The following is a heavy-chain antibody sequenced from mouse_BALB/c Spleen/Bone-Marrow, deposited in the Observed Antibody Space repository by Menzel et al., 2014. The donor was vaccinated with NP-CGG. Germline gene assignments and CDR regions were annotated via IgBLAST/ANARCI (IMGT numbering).Heavy chain of an antibody. V-gene: IGHV5-9-3*01. Sequence: EVQVEESGGGLVKPGGSLKLSCAASGFTFSSYAMSWVRQTPEKRLEWVAAISSGGSYTYYPDSVTGRFTISRDNAKNNPFLQIISLRSEDAAAYYYGRRGISGLFDYWGQGTTLTVSS. J-gene: IGHJ2*01. CDR3: GRRGISGLFDY. CDR2: ISSGGSYT. CDR1: GFTFSSYA. D-gene: IGHD3-1*01.